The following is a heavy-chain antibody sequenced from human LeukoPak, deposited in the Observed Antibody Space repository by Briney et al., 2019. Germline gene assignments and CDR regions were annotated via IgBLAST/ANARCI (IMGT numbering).Heavy chain of an antibody. CDR1: GGTFSSYA. Sequence: GASVKVSCKASGGTFSSYAISWVRQAPGQGLEWMGRIIPILGIANYAQKFQGRVTITADKSTSTAYMELSSLRSEDTAVYYCASVGGSRAFDIWGQGTMVTVSS. V-gene: IGHV1-69*04. D-gene: IGHD2-15*01. CDR2: IIPILGIA. CDR3: ASVGGSRAFDI. J-gene: IGHJ3*02.